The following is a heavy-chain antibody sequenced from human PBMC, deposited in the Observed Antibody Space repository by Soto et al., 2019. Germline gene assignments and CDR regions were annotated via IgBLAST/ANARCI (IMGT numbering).Heavy chain of an antibody. CDR1: GGSISSYY. V-gene: IGHV4-4*07. D-gene: IGHD3-22*01. CDR2: IYTSGST. Sequence: SETLSLTCTVSGGSISSYYWSWIRQPAGKGLEWIGRIYTSGSTNYNPSLKSRVTMSVDTSKNQFSLKLSSVTAADTAVYYCASGAPPEKYDSSGYFAFDIWGQGTMVTVSS. CDR3: ASGAPPEKYDSSGYFAFDI. J-gene: IGHJ3*02.